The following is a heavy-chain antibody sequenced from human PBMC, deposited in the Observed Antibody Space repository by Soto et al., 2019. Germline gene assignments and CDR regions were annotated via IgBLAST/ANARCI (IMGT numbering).Heavy chain of an antibody. D-gene: IGHD4-17*01. V-gene: IGHV1-18*01. CDR2: ISAYSGNT. CDR1: GYSFTSYG. Sequence: QVQLVQSGAEVKKPGASVKVSCKASGYSFTSYGVSWVRQAPGQGLERMGWISAYSGNTNYAQNFQGRVTMTTDTSTTTAYLELRSLRSDDTAVYYCARTKGTDGWDFDYWGQGTLITVSS. CDR3: ARTKGTDGWDFDY. J-gene: IGHJ4*02.